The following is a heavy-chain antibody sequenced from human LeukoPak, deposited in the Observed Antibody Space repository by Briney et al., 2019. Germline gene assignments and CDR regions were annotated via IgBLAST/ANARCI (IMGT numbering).Heavy chain of an antibody. D-gene: IGHD4-11*01. J-gene: IGHJ4*02. CDR2: IKQSGSEI. CDR3: ARDRESESDSEGDY. Sequence: GGSLRLSCSASGFTFSRFWMSWVRRAPGKGLEYVALIKQSGSEIYHMDSVKGRFTISRDDATNSLYLQMNSLRVEDTALYYCARDRESESDSEGDYWGQGTLVTVSS. CDR1: GFTFSRFW. V-gene: IGHV3-7*01.